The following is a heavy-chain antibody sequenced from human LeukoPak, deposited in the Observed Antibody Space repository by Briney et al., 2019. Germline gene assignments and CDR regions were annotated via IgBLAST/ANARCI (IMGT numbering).Heavy chain of an antibody. CDR3: AGGPYYYDSSGYYYMAFGAFDI. J-gene: IGHJ3*02. Sequence: SVKVSCKASGGTFSSYAISWVRQAPGQGLEWMGGIIPIFGTANYAQKFQGRVTITADESTSTAYMELSSLRSEDTAVYYCAGGPYYYDSSGYYYMAFGAFDIWGQGTMVTVSS. D-gene: IGHD3-22*01. CDR1: GGTFSSYA. V-gene: IGHV1-69*13. CDR2: IIPIFGTA.